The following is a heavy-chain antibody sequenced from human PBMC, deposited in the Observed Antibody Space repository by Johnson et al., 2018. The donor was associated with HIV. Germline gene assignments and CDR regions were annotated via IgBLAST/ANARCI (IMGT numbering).Heavy chain of an antibody. CDR1: GFTFSSYW. Sequence: VESGGGVVPPGRSLRLSCAASGFTFSSYWMSWVRQAPGKGLEWVSAISGSGGSTYYADSVKGRFTISRGNSKNTLYLQMNSLRVEDTAVYYCAKCIWGSSLIDVFDIWGQGTMVTVSS. CDR3: AKCIWGSSLIDVFDI. CDR2: ISGSGGST. D-gene: IGHD3-16*01. V-gene: IGHV3-23*04. J-gene: IGHJ3*02.